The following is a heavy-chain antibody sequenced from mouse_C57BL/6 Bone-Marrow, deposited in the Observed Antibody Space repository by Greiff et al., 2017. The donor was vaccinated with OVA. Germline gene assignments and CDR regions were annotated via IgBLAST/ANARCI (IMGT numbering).Heavy chain of an antibody. D-gene: IGHD2-3*01. Sequence: VHLVESGPGLVQPSQSLSITCTVSGFSLTSYGVHWVRQSPGKGLEWLGVIWSGGSTDYNAAFISRLSISKDNSKSQVFFKMNSLQADDTAIYYCARNLDGVYYYAMDYWGQGTSVTVSS. CDR1: GFSLTSYG. CDR2: IWSGGST. CDR3: ARNLDGVYYYAMDY. J-gene: IGHJ4*01. V-gene: IGHV2-2*01.